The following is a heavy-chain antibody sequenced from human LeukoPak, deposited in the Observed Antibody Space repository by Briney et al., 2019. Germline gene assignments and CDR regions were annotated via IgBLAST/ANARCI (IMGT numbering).Heavy chain of an antibody. D-gene: IGHD4-23*01. CDR3: AGSAVTNLDS. CDR1: GFTVTSNF. J-gene: IGHJ4*02. Sequence: GGSLRLSCAASGFTVTSNFMSWVRQAPGKGLEWVSVIHSGGATYYADSVKGRFTISRDISKNALYLQTNSLRGDDTAVYYCAGSAVTNLDSWGQGDLVTVSS. CDR2: IHSGGAT. V-gene: IGHV3-66*01.